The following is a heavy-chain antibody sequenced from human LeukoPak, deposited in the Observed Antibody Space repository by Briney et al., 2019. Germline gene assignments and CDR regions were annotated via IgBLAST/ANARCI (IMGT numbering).Heavy chain of an antibody. CDR3: ARAEHLHGGPYLIGP. D-gene: IGHD2-21*01. CDR2: INPNSGGT. Sequence: GSVKVCCKSSGYSFTNYYMHWVRQAPGQGLEWMGWINPNSGGTSSAQKFQGRVTMTRDTSITTVYMEVSWLTSDDTAIYYCARAEHLHGGPYLIGPWGQGTLVTVSS. CDR1: GYSFTNYY. V-gene: IGHV1-2*02. J-gene: IGHJ5*02.